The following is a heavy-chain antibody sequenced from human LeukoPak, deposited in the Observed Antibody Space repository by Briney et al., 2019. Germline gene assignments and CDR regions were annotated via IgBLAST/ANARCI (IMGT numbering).Heavy chain of an antibody. CDR3: AREGCTNGVCYATDFYYYYMDV. V-gene: IGHV3-30*03. J-gene: IGHJ6*03. CDR1: GFTFSSYG. D-gene: IGHD2-8*01. Sequence: GGSLRLSCAASGFTFSSYGMHWVRQAPGKGLEWVAVISYDGSNKYYADSVKGRFTISRDNSKNTLYLQMNSLRAEDTAVYYCAREGCTNGVCYATDFYYYYMDVWGKGTTVTVSS. CDR2: ISYDGSNK.